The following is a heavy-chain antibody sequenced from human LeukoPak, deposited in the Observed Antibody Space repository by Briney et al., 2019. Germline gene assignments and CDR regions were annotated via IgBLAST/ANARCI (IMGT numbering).Heavy chain of an antibody. D-gene: IGHD3-16*01. CDR1: GFTFSTYN. CDR2: ISSSSSTI. J-gene: IGHJ4*02. V-gene: IGHV3-48*04. Sequence: PGGSLRPSCAASGFTFSTYNMNWVRQAPGKGLEWVSYISSSSSTIYYADSVKGRFTISRDNAKNSLYLQMNSLRAEDTAVYYCARDPFNFRWGRLGESPFDYWGQGTLVTVSS. CDR3: ARDPFNFRWGRLGESPFDY.